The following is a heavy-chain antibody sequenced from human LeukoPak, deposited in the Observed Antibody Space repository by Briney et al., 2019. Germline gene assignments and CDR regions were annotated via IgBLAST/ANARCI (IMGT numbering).Heavy chain of an antibody. CDR3: ARRSTARGEYYFDY. CDR1: GGSISSYY. J-gene: IGHJ4*02. V-gene: IGHV4-39*07. CDR2: IYYSGST. Sequence: SETLSLTCTVSGGSISSYYWSWIRQPPGKGLEWIGSIYYSGSTYYNPSLKSRVTISVDTPKNQFSLKLSSVTAADTAVYYCARRSTARGEYYFDYWGQGTLVTVSS. D-gene: IGHD5-18*01.